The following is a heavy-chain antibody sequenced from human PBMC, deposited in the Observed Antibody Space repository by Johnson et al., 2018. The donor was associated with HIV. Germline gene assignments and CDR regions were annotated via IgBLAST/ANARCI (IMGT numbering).Heavy chain of an antibody. Sequence: EVQLVESGGGLVQHGRSLRLSCAASGFTFDDYAMHWVRQAPGKGLEWVSGISWNSGSIGYADSVKGRFTISRDSSKNTLYLQMNSLRGEDTAVYYCAREWYSRSPAAFDIWGQGTMVTVSS. V-gene: IGHV3-9*01. CDR1: GFTFDDYA. J-gene: IGHJ3*02. CDR3: AREWYSRSPAAFDI. CDR2: ISWNSGSI. D-gene: IGHD6-13*01.